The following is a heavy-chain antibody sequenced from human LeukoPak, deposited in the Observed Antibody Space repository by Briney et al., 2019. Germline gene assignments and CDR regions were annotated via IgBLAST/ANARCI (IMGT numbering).Heavy chain of an antibody. D-gene: IGHD5-18*01. CDR1: GFTFSSYW. V-gene: IGHV3-7*03. Sequence: GGSLRLSCAASGFTFSSYWMSWVRQAPGKGLEWVANINKDGGEKYYVDSVKGRFTISRDNAKNSLYLQMNSLRADDTAIYYCARTWIQLFTPDFDLWGQGTLVAVSS. CDR2: INKDGGEK. J-gene: IGHJ4*02. CDR3: ARTWIQLFTPDFDL.